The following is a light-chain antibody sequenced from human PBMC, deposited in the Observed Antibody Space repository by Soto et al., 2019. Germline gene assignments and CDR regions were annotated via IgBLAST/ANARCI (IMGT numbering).Light chain of an antibody. CDR1: QSVSSY. Sequence: IVLTQSPGTLSLSPGERATLSCRASQSVSSYLAWYQQKPGQAPRLLIYDASNRATGIPARFSGSGSGTDFTLTIDNLQPADFAIYYCQQRNNWPPITFGQGTRLENK. CDR2: DAS. J-gene: IGKJ5*01. V-gene: IGKV3-11*01. CDR3: QQRNNWPPIT.